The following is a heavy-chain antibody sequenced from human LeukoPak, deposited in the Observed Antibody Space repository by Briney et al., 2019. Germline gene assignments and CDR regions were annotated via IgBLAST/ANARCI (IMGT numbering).Heavy chain of an antibody. J-gene: IGHJ3*02. D-gene: IGHD3-9*01. CDR1: GGSISSYY. CDR3: ARDLSSYDILTGYYFGKNAFDI. CDR2: IYTSGST. Sequence: SETLSLTCTVSGGSISSYYWSWIRQPAGKGLEWIGRIYTSGSTDYNPSLKSRVTMSVDTSKNQFSLKLSSVTAADTAVYYCARDLSSYDILTGYYFGKNAFDIWGQGTMVTVSS. V-gene: IGHV4-4*07.